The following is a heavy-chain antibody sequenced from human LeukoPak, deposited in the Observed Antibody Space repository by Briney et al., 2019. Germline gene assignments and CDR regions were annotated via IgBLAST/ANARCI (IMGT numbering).Heavy chain of an antibody. CDR2: IYTSGST. V-gene: IGHV4-4*07. CDR3: ARVGYCSSTSCLRDAFDI. CDR1: GGSISSYY. D-gene: IGHD2-2*01. Sequence: SETLSLTCTVSGGSISSYYWSWIRQPAGKGLEWIGRIYTSGSTNYNPSLKSRVTMPVDTSKNQFSLKLSSVTAADTAVYYCARVGYCSSTSCLRDAFDIWGQGTMVTVSS. J-gene: IGHJ3*02.